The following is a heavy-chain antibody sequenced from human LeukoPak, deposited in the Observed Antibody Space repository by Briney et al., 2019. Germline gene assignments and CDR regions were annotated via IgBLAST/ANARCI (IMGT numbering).Heavy chain of an antibody. Sequence: GGSLRLSCAPSGFTFSGSAMHWVRQASGDRREWAGIIRSKANNYATAYAASVTGSFTISRDDSKNTAYLQLNSLKTEDTAVYYCTFGSGSSHWGQGTLVTVPS. V-gene: IGHV3-73*01. CDR1: GFTFSGSA. CDR3: TFGSGSSH. J-gene: IGHJ1*01. D-gene: IGHD3-10*01. CDR2: IRSKANNYAT.